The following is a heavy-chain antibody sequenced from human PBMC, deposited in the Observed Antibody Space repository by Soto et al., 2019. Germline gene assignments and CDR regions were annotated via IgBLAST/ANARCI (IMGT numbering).Heavy chain of an antibody. V-gene: IGHV3-30*04. CDR3: AKGNSWSPALVLDI. J-gene: IGHJ3*02. Sequence: GGSLRLSCAASAFNFTTYSMHWVRQAPGKGLEWVAVISSGGGNTYYADSVKGRFTISRDSSKNTLYLQMNSLRAEDTAVYYCAKGNSWSPALVLDIWGQGTMVTVSS. CDR2: ISSGGGNT. D-gene: IGHD1-7*01. CDR1: AFNFTTYS.